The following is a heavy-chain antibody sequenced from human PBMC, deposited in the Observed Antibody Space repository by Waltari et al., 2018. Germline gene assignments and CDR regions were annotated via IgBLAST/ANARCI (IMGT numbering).Heavy chain of an antibody. CDR3: VKDGPGAGWGDYDY. J-gene: IGHJ4*02. Sequence: EVQLVESGGGLVQPGGSLRLSCSASGFTFSSFSMHWVRQAPGKGLEMVSAVSNNGDSAYYADSVKGRFTISRDNSKNTLYLQMTSLKAEDTAVYYCVKDGPGAGWGDYDYWGQGTLVTVSS. CDR1: GFTFSSFS. CDR2: VSNNGDSA. V-gene: IGHV3-64D*08. D-gene: IGHD3-16*01.